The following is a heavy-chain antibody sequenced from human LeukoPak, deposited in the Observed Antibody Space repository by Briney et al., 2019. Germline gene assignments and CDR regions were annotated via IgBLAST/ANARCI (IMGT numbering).Heavy chain of an antibody. Sequence: SETLSLTCTVSGGSISSGDYYWSWNRQPPGKGLEWIGYIYYSGSTYYNPSLKSRVTISVDTSKNQFSLKLSSVTAADTAVYYCAMAERNAFDIWGQGTMVTVSS. V-gene: IGHV4-30-4*08. CDR2: IYYSGST. CDR1: GGSISSGDYY. CDR3: AMAERNAFDI. D-gene: IGHD1-1*01. J-gene: IGHJ3*02.